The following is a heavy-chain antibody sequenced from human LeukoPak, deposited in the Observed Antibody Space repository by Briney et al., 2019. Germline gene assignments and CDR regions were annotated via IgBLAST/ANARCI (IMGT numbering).Heavy chain of an antibody. J-gene: IGHJ5*02. CDR2: INHSGST. CDR1: GGSFSGYY. V-gene: IGHV4-34*01. D-gene: IGHD2-2*01. Sequence: SETLSLTCAVYGGSFSGYYWSWIRQPPGKGLEWLGEINHSGSTNYNPSLKSRVTISVDTSKNQFSLKLSSVTAADTAVYYCAGGRVVPEGDWFDPWGQGTLVTVSS. CDR3: AGGRVVPEGDWFDP.